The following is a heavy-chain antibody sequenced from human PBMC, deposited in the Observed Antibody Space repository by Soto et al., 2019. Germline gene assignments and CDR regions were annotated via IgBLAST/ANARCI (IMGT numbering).Heavy chain of an antibody. CDR1: GDSISSGGYY. CDR2: TSYSGST. Sequence: QVQLQESGPGLVKPSQTLSLTCSVSGDSISSGGYYWNWIRQLPGKGLEWIGYTSYSGSTYYNPSLNSRATISVDTSKNQFSLKLTSVTAADTAVYYCARDEGAQFDWYFDLRGRGTLVTVSS. CDR3: ARDEGAQFDWYFDL. J-gene: IGHJ2*01. V-gene: IGHV4-31*03.